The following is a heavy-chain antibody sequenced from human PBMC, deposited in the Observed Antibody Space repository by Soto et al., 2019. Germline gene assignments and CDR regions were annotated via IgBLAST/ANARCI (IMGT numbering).Heavy chain of an antibody. CDR3: ARYMTTIGSLDP. D-gene: IGHD4-17*01. Sequence: SETLSLTCTVSGGSLSSGGYYWRWIRPHPGKGLEWIGYIYYSGSTYYNPSLKSRVTISVDTSKNQFSLKLSSVTAADTAVYYCARYMTTIGSLDPRGQGTLVTVSS. CDR1: GGSLSSGGYY. J-gene: IGHJ5*02. CDR2: IYYSGST. V-gene: IGHV4-31*03.